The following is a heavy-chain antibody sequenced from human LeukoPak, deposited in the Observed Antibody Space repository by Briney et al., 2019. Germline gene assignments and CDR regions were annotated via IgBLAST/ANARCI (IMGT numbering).Heavy chain of an antibody. CDR3: AFPVREPQL. V-gene: IGHV3-7*01. CDR2: IGNDGSDK. J-gene: IGHJ1*01. Sequence: PGGSLRLPCTVSGFPFSSYYMGWLRQTAGKGLEWVAMIGNDGSDKYYVGSLKGRFTISRDNAKNSLFLQMSSLTAEDTALYYCAFPVREPQLWGRGTLVTVSS. CDR1: GFPFSSYY. D-gene: IGHD3-10*01.